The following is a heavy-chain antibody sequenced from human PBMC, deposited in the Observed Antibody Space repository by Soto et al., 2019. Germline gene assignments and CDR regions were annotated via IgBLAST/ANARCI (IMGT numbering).Heavy chain of an antibody. Sequence: PGGSLRLSCAASGFTFSTYDMHWVRQTAGRGLEWVSAIGTAGDTYYPASVRGRFIVSRENAGNSLYLQMNSLRVEDTAVYYCARAPGTNLALGRTGPFDFWGQGSLVTV. CDR1: GFTFSTYD. CDR3: ARAPGTNLALGRTGPFDF. CDR2: IGTAGDT. J-gene: IGHJ4*02. D-gene: IGHD7-27*01. V-gene: IGHV3-13*01.